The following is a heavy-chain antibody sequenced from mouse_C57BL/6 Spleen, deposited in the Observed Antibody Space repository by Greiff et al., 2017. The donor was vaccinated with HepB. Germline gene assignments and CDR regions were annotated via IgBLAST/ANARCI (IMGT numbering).Heavy chain of an antibody. Sequence: QVQLQQPGAELVKPGASLKMSCKASGYTFTSYWITWVKQRPGQGLEWIGDIYPGSGSTNYNEKFKSKATLTVDTSSSTAYMQLSSLTSEDSAVYYCARRPEFPAWFAYWGQGTLVTVSA. CDR3: ARRPEFPAWFAY. J-gene: IGHJ3*01. CDR2: IYPGSGST. V-gene: IGHV1-55*01. CDR1: GYTFTSYW.